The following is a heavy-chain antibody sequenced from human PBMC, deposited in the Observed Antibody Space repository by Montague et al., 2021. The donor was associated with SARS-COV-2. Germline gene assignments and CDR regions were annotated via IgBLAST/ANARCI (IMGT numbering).Heavy chain of an antibody. V-gene: IGHV3-48*03. CDR2: ISSSGSTI. CDR1: GFTFSSYE. Sequence: SLRFSCAASGFTFSSYEMNWVRQAPGKGLGWVSYISSSGSTIYHADSVKGRFTISRDNAKNSLYLQMNSLRAEDTAVYYCARNYYDSSGYYYPFYYYGTDVWGQGTTVTVSS. J-gene: IGHJ6*02. CDR3: ARNYYDSSGYYYPFYYYGTDV. D-gene: IGHD3-22*01.